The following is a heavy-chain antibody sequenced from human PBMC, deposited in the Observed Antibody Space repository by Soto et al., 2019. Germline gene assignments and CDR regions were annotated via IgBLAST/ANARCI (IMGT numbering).Heavy chain of an antibody. Sequence: QVQLVQSGAEVKRPGSSVKVSCKASGGTFSSFAISWVRQAPGQGLEWMGGIIPILGTPKYAQKFQGRFTITADESSNTASMELSSLRSDDTAMYYCAMVIDNNNWSDKGETCDQWGQGTVVTVTS. D-gene: IGHD3-16*02. J-gene: IGHJ1*01. CDR2: IIPILGTP. V-gene: IGHV1-69*01. CDR1: GGTFSSFA. CDR3: AMVIDNNNWSDKGETCDQ.